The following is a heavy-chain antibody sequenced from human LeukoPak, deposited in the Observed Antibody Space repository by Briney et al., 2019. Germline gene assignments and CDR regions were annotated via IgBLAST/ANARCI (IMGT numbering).Heavy chain of an antibody. CDR2: ISGSGDNT. Sequence: GGSLRLSCAASGFTFSSHGMSWVRQAPGKGLEWVSTISGSGDNTYYADSVKGRFTIPRDNSENTLYLQMNSLRAEDTALYYCASGGIYYGAAFDFWGQGSLVTVSA. CDR1: GFTFSSHG. V-gene: IGHV3-23*01. J-gene: IGHJ4*02. D-gene: IGHD1-26*01. CDR3: ASGGIYYGAAFDF.